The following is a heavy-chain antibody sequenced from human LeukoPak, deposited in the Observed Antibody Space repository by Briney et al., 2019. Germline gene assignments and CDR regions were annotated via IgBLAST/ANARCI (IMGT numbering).Heavy chain of an antibody. Sequence: GGSLRLSCAASGFTFSSYNMNWVRQAPGKGLEWVSAISGSGGSTYYADSVKGRFTISRDNSKNTLYLQMNSLRAEDTAVYYCAKAGAYYYGSGSYWDYWGQGTLVTVSS. CDR3: AKAGAYYYGSGSYWDY. CDR1: GFTFSSYN. D-gene: IGHD3-10*01. V-gene: IGHV3-23*01. CDR2: ISGSGGST. J-gene: IGHJ4*02.